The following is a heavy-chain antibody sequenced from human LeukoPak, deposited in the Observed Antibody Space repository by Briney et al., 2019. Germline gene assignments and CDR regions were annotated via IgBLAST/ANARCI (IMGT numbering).Heavy chain of an antibody. J-gene: IGHJ4*02. CDR1: GFTFSIYS. V-gene: IGHV3-48*01. Sequence: PGGSLRLSCAASGFTFSIYSMNWVRQAPGKGLEWVSYISSSSSTIHYADSVKGRFTISRDNAKNSLYLQMNSLRAEDTAVYYCARVLRYFDWLSPPDYWGQGTLVTVSS. CDR2: ISSSSSTI. CDR3: ARVLRYFDWLSPPDY. D-gene: IGHD3-9*01.